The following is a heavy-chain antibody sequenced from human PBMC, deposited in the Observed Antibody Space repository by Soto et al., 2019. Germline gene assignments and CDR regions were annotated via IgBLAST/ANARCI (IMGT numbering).Heavy chain of an antibody. J-gene: IGHJ6*02. V-gene: IGHV3-23*01. Sequence: PSETLSLSCEASGFTFSSYAMTWVRQAPGKGLEWVAVISGGGGTTYYADSVKGRFAISRDNSKNTLYLQMNSLRAEDTAVYYCAKYLAAGARNYYYGMDVWGQGTTVTVSS. CDR1: GFTFSSYA. CDR3: AKYLAAGARNYYYGMDV. D-gene: IGHD1-26*01. CDR2: ISGGGGTT.